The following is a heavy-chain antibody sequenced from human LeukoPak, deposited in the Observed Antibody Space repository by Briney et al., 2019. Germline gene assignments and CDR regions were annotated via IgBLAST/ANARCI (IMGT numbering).Heavy chain of an antibody. Sequence: PGGSLRLSCAASGFTFSSYGMHWVRQAPGKGLEWVAVISYDGSNKYYADSVKGRFTISRDNSKNTLYLQMNSLRAEDTAVYYCAKDIVVVPAAHPTDYWGQGTLVTVSS. V-gene: IGHV3-30*18. J-gene: IGHJ4*02. CDR1: GFTFSSYG. D-gene: IGHD2-2*01. CDR3: AKDIVVVPAAHPTDY. CDR2: ISYDGSNK.